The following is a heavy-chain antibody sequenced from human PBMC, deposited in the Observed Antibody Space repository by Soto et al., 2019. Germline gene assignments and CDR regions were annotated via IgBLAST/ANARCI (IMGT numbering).Heavy chain of an antibody. D-gene: IGHD3-3*01. J-gene: IGHJ6*03. CDR2: IYYSGST. CDR1: GGSISSGGYY. Sequence: PSETLSLTCTVSGGSISSGGYYWSWIRQHPGKGLEWFGYIYYSGSTNYNPSLKSRVTISVDTSKNQFSLKLSSVTAADTAVYYCARTGYYDFWSGYYLNYYYYMDVWGKGTTVSVSS. V-gene: IGHV4-61*08. CDR3: ARTGYYDFWSGYYLNYYYYMDV.